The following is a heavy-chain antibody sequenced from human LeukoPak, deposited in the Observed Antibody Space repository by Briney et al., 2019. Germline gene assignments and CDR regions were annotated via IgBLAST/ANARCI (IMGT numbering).Heavy chain of an antibody. D-gene: IGHD5-18*01. J-gene: IGHJ4*02. CDR1: GFTFSSYG. Sequence: PGGSLRLSCAASGFTFSSYGMHWVRQAQGRGLEWVAFIRYDGSNKYYADSVKGRFTISRDNSKNTLYLQMNSLRAEDTAVYYCAKNSGYSYGSYFDYWGQGTLVTVSS. V-gene: IGHV3-30*02. CDR2: IRYDGSNK. CDR3: AKNSGYSYGSYFDY.